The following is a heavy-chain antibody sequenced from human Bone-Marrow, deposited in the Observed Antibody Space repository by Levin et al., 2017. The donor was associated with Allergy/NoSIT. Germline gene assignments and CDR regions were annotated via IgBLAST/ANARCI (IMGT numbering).Heavy chain of an antibody. CDR3: AVGANGYSHS. V-gene: IGHV3-66*01. D-gene: IGHD5-18*01. J-gene: IGHJ4*02. CDR2: MYSVVST. Sequence: GESLKISCAASGFTVSNNQMSWVRQAPGKGLEWASVMYSVVSTDYADSVKGRFSISRDNFKNTVYLQMNSLRAEDTAVYYCAVGANGYSHSWGQGTLVTVSS. CDR1: GFTVSNNQ.